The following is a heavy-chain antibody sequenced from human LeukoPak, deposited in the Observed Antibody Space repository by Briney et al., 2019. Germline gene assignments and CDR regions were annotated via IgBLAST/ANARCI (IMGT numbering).Heavy chain of an antibody. CDR3: AKDTDTAMRAPFDAFDI. J-gene: IGHJ3*02. Sequence: PGGSLRLSCAASGFTFDDYAMHWVRQAPGKGLEWVSGISWNSRSIGYADSVKGRFTISRDNAKNSLYLQMNSLRAEDTALYYCAKDTDTAMRAPFDAFDIWGQGTMVTVSS. CDR2: ISWNSRSI. V-gene: IGHV3-9*01. D-gene: IGHD5-18*01. CDR1: GFTFDDYA.